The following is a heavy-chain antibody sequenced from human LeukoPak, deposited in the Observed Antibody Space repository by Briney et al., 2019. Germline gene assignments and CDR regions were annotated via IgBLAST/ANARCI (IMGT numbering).Heavy chain of an antibody. CDR3: ASHSYGYNH. Sequence: QPGGSLRPSCAASGIIITSYWMSWVRQTPGKGLEWVANIKQDGSEKNYVDSVKGRFTIFRDNARNSLYLQMNSLRAEDTAVYYCASHSYGYNHWGQGTLVIVST. CDR2: IKQDGSEK. J-gene: IGHJ5*02. D-gene: IGHD3-16*01. V-gene: IGHV3-7*01. CDR1: GIIITSYW.